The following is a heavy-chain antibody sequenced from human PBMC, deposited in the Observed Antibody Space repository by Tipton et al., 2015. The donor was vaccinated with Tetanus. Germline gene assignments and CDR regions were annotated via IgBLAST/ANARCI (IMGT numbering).Heavy chain of an antibody. CDR1: GGSISSGGYS. Sequence: TLSLTCAVSGGSISSGGYSWGWIRQPPGKAPQWIGFIFHSGVTYYNPSLQSRVTISADRPKNQFSLKVTSLTAADTAVYFCVRGSFSSAFDSWGQGARVTVSS. V-gene: IGHV4-30-2*01. CDR3: VRGSFSSAFDS. D-gene: IGHD3-10*01. CDR2: IFHSGVT. J-gene: IGHJ4*02.